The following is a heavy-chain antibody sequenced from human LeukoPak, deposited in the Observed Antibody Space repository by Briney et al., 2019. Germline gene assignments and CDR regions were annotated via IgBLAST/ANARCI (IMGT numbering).Heavy chain of an antibody. CDR1: GGSISSNNYY. CDR2: IYYSGST. D-gene: IGHD4-23*01. V-gene: IGHV4-39*07. J-gene: IGHJ5*02. Sequence: PSETLSLTCTVSGGSISSNNYYWGWIRQPPGKGLEWIGSIYYSGSTYNPSLKSRVTISVDTSKNQFSLKLRSVTAADTAVYYCARDDYGGNSDWFDPWGQGTLVTVSS. CDR3: ARDDYGGNSDWFDP.